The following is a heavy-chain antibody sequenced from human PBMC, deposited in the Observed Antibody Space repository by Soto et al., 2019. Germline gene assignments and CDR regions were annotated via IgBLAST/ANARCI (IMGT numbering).Heavy chain of an antibody. CDR1: GGSFSGYY. V-gene: IGHV4-34*01. J-gene: IGHJ5*02. CDR2: INHSGST. CDR3: AIMGSAAGVGLFDP. Sequence: PSETLSLTCAVYGGSFSGYYWSWIRQPPGKGLEWIGEINHSGSTNYNPSLKSRVTISVDTSKNQFSLKLSSVTAADTAVYYCAIMGSAAGVGLFDPSGQGTLVLVSS. D-gene: IGHD3-3*01.